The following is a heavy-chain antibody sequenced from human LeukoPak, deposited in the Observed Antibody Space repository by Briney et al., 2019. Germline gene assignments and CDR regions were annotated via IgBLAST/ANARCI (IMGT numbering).Heavy chain of an antibody. CDR1: GFNFSSYT. V-gene: IGHV3-21*01. CDR2: ISSSSRYI. D-gene: IGHD3-10*01. J-gene: IGHJ3*02. Sequence: PGGSLRLSCAASGFNFSSYTMNWVRQAPGKGLEWVSSISSSSRYIYYADSVKGRVTISRDNAKKSLYLRMNSLRPEDTAVYYCARSGRDVGVWFGESHEFLDIWGQGTMVTVSS. CDR3: ARSGRDVGVWFGESHEFLDI.